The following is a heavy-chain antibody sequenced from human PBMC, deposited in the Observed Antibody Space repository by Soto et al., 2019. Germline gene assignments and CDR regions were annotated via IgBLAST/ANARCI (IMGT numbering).Heavy chain of an antibody. J-gene: IGHJ5*02. CDR3: AGLEVRGVIIPSSGWFDP. CDR1: CGSISSGDYY. CDR2: IYYSGST. Sequence: SETLSLTCTFSCGSISSGDYYWSWIRQPPGKGLEWIGYIYYSGSTYYNPSLKSRVTISVDTPKNQFSLKLSSVTAADTAVYYCAGLEVRGVIIPSSGWFDPWGQGTLVTVS. D-gene: IGHD3-10*01. V-gene: IGHV4-30-4*01.